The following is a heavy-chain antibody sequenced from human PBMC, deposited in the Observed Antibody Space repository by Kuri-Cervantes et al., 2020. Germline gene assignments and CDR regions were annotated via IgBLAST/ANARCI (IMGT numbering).Heavy chain of an antibody. D-gene: IGHD3-22*01. CDR2: MNPNSGNT. J-gene: IGHJ5*02. Sequence: ASVKVSCKASGYTFTSYDINWVRQATGQGLEWMGWMNPNSGNTGYAQKFQGRVTMTRNTSISTAYMELSSLRSEDTAVYYCARGGITMIVVGSWFDPWGQGILVTVSS. V-gene: IGHV1-8*01. CDR1: GYTFTSYD. CDR3: ARGGITMIVVGSWFDP.